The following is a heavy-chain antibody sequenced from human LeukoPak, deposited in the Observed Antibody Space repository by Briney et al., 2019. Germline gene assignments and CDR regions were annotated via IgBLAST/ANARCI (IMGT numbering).Heavy chain of an antibody. D-gene: IGHD1-20*01. CDR1: GGSISSSSYY. CDR3: ARLYRKTYIWNDQPDY. Sequence: SETLSLTCSVSGGSISSSSYYWGWIRQPPGKGLEWIGTFHYSGSTYYNPSLKSRVTISVNTSKNQFSLKLISVTAADTAVYYCARLYRKTYIWNDQPDYWGQGTLVTVSS. CDR2: FHYSGST. J-gene: IGHJ4*02. V-gene: IGHV4-39*07.